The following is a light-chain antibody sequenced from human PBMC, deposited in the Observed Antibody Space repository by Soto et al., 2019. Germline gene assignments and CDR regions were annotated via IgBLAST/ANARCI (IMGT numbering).Light chain of an antibody. Sequence: DIQMTQSPSSLSASVGDRVTITCRASQTISTYLNWYPQRRGKAPRLXIYDAFSLPSGVPSRFSGSGSGTDFTLTIASLQPEDFSTYYCQQSDSTPYTFGQGTKV. CDR1: QTISTY. V-gene: IGKV1-39*01. CDR2: DAF. J-gene: IGKJ2*01. CDR3: QQSDSTPYT.